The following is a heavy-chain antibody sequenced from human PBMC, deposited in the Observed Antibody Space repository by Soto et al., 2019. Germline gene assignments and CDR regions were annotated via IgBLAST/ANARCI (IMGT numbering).Heavy chain of an antibody. CDR1: GCTFSSYA. V-gene: IGHV1-69*13. CDR2: IIPIFGTA. J-gene: IGHJ6*02. CDR3: ARGVAAAGYYYYGMDV. Sequence: ASVKVSCKASGCTFSSYAISWVRQAPGQGLEWMGGIIPIFGTANYAQKFQGRVTITADESTSTAYMELSSLRSEDTAVYYCARGVAAAGYYYYGMDVWGQGTTVTVSS. D-gene: IGHD6-13*01.